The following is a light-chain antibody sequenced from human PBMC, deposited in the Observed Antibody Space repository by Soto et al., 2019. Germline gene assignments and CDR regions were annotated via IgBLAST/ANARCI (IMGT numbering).Light chain of an antibody. CDR1: QNIRSS. CDR2: GAS. V-gene: IGKV3-15*01. CDR3: QQYDNWPWT. Sequence: EVVMTQSPASLSASPGERVTLSCRASQNIRSSLAWYQQRPGQAPRLLIYGASRRATSFQARFSGSGSGTDFTLTIRSLQSEDFAVYYCQQYDNWPWTFGQGTKVDIK. J-gene: IGKJ1*01.